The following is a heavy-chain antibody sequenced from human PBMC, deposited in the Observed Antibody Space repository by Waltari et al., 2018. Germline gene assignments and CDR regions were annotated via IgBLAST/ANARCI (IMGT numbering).Heavy chain of an antibody. V-gene: IGHV3-23*01. J-gene: IGHJ4*02. Sequence: EVQLLESGGGLVQPGGSLRLSCAASGFTFSSYAMSWVRQAPGKGLELVSAISGRGGRTYYADSVKGRFTISRDNSKNTLYLQMNSLRAEDTAVYYCAKRARDGYNFIDYWGQGTLVTVSS. CDR1: GFTFSSYA. CDR2: ISGRGGRT. D-gene: IGHD5-12*01. CDR3: AKRARDGYNFIDY.